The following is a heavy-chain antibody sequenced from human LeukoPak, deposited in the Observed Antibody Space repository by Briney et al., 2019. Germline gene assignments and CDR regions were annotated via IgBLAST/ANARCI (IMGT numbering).Heavy chain of an antibody. V-gene: IGHV4-39*01. CDR3: ATTLGIVGHNPRPFAY. Sequence: SETLSLTCTVSGGSMSSTTYYWVWIRQPPGKGLEWIGSSYFSGTTYYNPSLKSRVTISVDTSKSQFSLKLTSVTAADTAVYFCATTLGIVGHNPRPFAYWGQGTLVTVSS. CDR2: SYFSGTT. CDR1: GGSMSSTTYY. J-gene: IGHJ4*02. D-gene: IGHD1-26*01.